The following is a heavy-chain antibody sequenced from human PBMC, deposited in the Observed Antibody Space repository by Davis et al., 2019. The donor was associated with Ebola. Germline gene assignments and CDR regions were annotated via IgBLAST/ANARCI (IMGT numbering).Heavy chain of an antibody. J-gene: IGHJ3*01. CDR3: ARGDRGGFDL. V-gene: IGHV3-74*01. Sequence: GESLKISCAASGFTFSYYWMHWVRQAPGKGLVWGSRIHDDGTKTNYADSVKGRFTISRDNAKNTLSLQMNNLRVEDTAVYYCARGDRGGFDLWGQGTTVTVS. D-gene: IGHD2-21*02. CDR1: GFTFSYYW. CDR2: IHDDGTKT.